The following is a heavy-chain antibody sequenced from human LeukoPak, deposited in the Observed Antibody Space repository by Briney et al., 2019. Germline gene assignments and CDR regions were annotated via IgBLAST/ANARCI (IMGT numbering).Heavy chain of an antibody. CDR2: INTNTGNP. D-gene: IGHD2-15*01. CDR1: GYTFTSYA. Sequence: ASVKVSCKASGYTFTSYAMNWVRQAPGQGLEWMGWINTNTGNPTYAQGFTGRFVFSLDTSVSTAYLQISSLKAEDTAVYYCASHLHLSSSGGDAFDIWGQGTMVTVSS. J-gene: IGHJ3*02. CDR3: ASHLHLSSSGGDAFDI. V-gene: IGHV7-4-1*02.